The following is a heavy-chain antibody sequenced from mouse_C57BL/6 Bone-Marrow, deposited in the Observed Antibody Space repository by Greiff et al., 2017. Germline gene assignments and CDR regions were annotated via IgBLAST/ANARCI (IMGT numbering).Heavy chain of an antibody. CDR2: IDPSDSYT. CDR3: ARSGAAQATSYFDY. Sequence: QVQLQQSGAELVRPGASVKLSCKASGYTFTSYWMHWVKQRPGQGLEWIGEIDPSDSYTNYNQKFKGKSTLTVDKSSSTAYMQLSSLTSEDSAVYYCARSGAAQATSYFDYWGQGTTLTVSS. D-gene: IGHD3-2*02. J-gene: IGHJ2*01. V-gene: IGHV1-69*01. CDR1: GYTFTSYW.